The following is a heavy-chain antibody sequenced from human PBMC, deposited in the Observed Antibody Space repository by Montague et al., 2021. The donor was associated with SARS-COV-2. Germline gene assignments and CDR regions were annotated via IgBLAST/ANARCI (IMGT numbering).Heavy chain of an antibody. CDR1: GGSFSDYY. V-gene: IGHV4-34*01. J-gene: IGHJ5*02. D-gene: IGHD3-22*01. CDR3: DRGVLTIHMIVIVMAGVTNWFDP. CDR2: INHIGTT. Sequence: SETLSLTCAVYGGSFSDYYWSWICQSPGKGMEWIGEINHIGTTNYNPTPKSRVRITKYMAKNQNPLRLNLVTATDTDVDDYDRGVLTIHMIVIVMAGVTNWFDPWGQGTLVTVSS.